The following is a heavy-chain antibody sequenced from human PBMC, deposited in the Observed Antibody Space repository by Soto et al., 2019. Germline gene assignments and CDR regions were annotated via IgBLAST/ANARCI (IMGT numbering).Heavy chain of an antibody. D-gene: IGHD2-8*01. J-gene: IGHJ6*02. V-gene: IGHV3-30*18. Sequence: PGGSLRLSCAASGFTFSSYGMHWVRQAPGKGLEWVAVISYDGSNKYYADSVKGRFTISRDNSKNTLYLQMNSLRAEDTAVYHCAKDFRPYCTNGVCYLRSYGMDVWGQGTTVTVSS. CDR1: GFTFSSYG. CDR2: ISYDGSNK. CDR3: AKDFRPYCTNGVCYLRSYGMDV.